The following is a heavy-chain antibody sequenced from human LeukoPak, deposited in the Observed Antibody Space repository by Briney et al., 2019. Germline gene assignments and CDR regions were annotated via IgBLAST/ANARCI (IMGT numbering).Heavy chain of an antibody. CDR1: GGTFSSYA. J-gene: IGHJ4*02. CDR2: IIPIFGTA. CDR3: ARDAYSGAPFDY. D-gene: IGHD1-26*01. Sequence: SVKVSCKASGGTFSSYAISWVRQAPGQGLEWMGRIIPIFGTANYAQKFQGRVTITTDESTSTAYMELSSLRSEDTAVYYCARDAYSGAPFDYWGQGTLVTASS. V-gene: IGHV1-69*05.